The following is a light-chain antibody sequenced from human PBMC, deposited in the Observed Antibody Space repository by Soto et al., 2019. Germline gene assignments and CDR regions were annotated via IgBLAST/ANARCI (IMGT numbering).Light chain of an antibody. CDR3: AAWDNSLSGCVK. CDR2: RDS. Sequence: QSVVTQPPSASGTHGQRVTISCSGGNSNIANNYVYWYQQLPGTAPKLLIYRDSQRPSGGPDRFSGSKSGTSASLAISGLRAEDEADYYCAAWDNSLSGCVKFGGGTKLTVL. CDR1: NSNIANNY. V-gene: IGLV1-47*01. J-gene: IGLJ2*01.